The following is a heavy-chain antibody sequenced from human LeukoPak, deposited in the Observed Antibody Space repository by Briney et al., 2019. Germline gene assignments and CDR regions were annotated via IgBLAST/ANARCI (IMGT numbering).Heavy chain of an antibody. D-gene: IGHD5-24*01. Sequence: GSLRLSCAASGFTFSSYSMNWVRQAPGKGLEGIGTIFYSGSTHFNPSLKSRVTFSMDTSKNQFSLNLTSVTAADTAVYYCAKDRSQLHRRPLGWFDTWGQGTLVTVSS. J-gene: IGHJ5*02. CDR1: GFTFSSYS. CDR2: IFYSGST. CDR3: AKDRSQLHRRPLGWFDT. V-gene: IGHV4-59*12.